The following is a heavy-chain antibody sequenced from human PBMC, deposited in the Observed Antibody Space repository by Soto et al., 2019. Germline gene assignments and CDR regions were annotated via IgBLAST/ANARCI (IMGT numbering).Heavy chain of an antibody. V-gene: IGHV1-69*13. CDR2: IIPIFGTA. J-gene: IGHJ5*02. D-gene: IGHD3-16*02. Sequence: SVKVSCKASGGTFSSYAISWVRQAPGQGLGWMGGIIPIFGTANYAQKFQGRVTITADESTSTAYMELSSLRSEDTAVYYCARAGPHYDYVWGSYRYFWFDPWGQGTLVTVSS. CDR1: GGTFSSYA. CDR3: ARAGPHYDYVWGSYRYFWFDP.